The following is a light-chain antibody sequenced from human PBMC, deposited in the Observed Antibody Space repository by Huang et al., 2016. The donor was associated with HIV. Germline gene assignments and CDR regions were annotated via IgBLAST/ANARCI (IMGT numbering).Light chain of an antibody. Sequence: AVQLTQSPSSLSASVGDTVIISCRASQDIGTSLAWYQQRTGRAPKLLISAASTLQTGVPSRFIGDSAGTYFTLFITNLQPEDFVTYYCQQLHTYPITFGQGTRLDMK. CDR3: QQLHTYPIT. J-gene: IGKJ5*01. CDR2: AAS. V-gene: IGKV1-13*02. CDR1: QDIGTS.